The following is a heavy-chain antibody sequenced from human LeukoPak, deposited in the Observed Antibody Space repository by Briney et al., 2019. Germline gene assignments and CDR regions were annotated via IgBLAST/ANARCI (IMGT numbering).Heavy chain of an antibody. CDR2: IYYSGST. J-gene: IGHJ5*02. V-gene: IGHV4-59*11. D-gene: IGHD3-16*02. CDR3: ARAIRGYSGYDAPYDYVWGSYRYNWFDP. CDR1: GGSISSHY. Sequence: SETLSLTCAVSGGSISSHYWSWIRQPPGKGLEWIGYIYYSGSTNYNPSLKSRVTISVDTSKNQFSLKLSSVTAADTAVYYCARAIRGYSGYDAPYDYVWGSYRYNWFDPWGQGTLVTVSS.